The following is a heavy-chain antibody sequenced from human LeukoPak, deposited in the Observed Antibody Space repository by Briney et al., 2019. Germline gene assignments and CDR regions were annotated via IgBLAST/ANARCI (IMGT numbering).Heavy chain of an antibody. D-gene: IGHD3-22*01. Sequence: GGSLRLSCAASGFTFSSYAMSWVRQAPGKGLGWVSAISGSGGSTYCADSVKGRFTISRDNSKNTLYLQMNSLRAEDTAVYYCAKDEAAKTYYYDSSGYPRDAFDIWGQGTMVTVSS. CDR1: GFTFSSYA. J-gene: IGHJ3*02. CDR3: AKDEAAKTYYYDSSGYPRDAFDI. CDR2: ISGSGGST. V-gene: IGHV3-23*01.